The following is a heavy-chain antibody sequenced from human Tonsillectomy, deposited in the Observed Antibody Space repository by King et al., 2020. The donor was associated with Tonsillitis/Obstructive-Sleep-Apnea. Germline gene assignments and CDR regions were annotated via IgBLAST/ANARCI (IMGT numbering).Heavy chain of an antibody. V-gene: IGHV1-18*01. Sequence: VQLVESGAEVKKPGASVKVSCKASGYTFSSYGISWVRQAPGQGLEXMGXXXXXXXXXNXXXXXQGRVTMTTDTPTSTAYMELRSLRSDDTALYYCARDGEHTGSYYYDGMDVWGQGTTVTVSS. CDR1: GYTFSSYG. CDR2: XXXXXXXX. J-gene: IGHJ6*02. D-gene: IGHD1-26*01. CDR3: ARDGEHTGSYYYDGMDV.